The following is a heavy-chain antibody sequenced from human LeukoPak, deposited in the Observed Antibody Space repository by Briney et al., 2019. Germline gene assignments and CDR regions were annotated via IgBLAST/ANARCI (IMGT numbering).Heavy chain of an antibody. J-gene: IGHJ5*01. V-gene: IGHV4-59*08. D-gene: IGHD2-21*01. CDR2: IHSTGTT. CDR1: GGSISGYY. Sequence: SETLSLTCTISGGSISGYYWSWIRQTPGQAPEWIGYIHSTGTTDYHPSLRRRVTISVDRSKNQFSLKLNSVTAADTAVYYCARHDEDCNGQYCFLLSFDSWGQGALVTVSS. CDR3: ARHDEDCNGQYCFLLSFDS.